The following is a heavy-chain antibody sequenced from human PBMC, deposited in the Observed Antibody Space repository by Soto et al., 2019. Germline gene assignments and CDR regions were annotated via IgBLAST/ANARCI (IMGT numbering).Heavy chain of an antibody. CDR1: GFTFNTYG. CDR2: VSGSGGGT. CDR3: ARIGPYCGCDCYPDFDF. Sequence: EVQLLESGGGLVQPGGSLTLSCAASGFTFNTYGMTWVRQAPGKGLEWVSTVSGSGGGTYYADSVKGRFTISRVNSKNTMYLQMSNLRAEDTAVYFCARIGPYCGCDCYPDFDFWGLGTPVTVSS. J-gene: IGHJ4*02. D-gene: IGHD2-21*02. V-gene: IGHV3-23*01.